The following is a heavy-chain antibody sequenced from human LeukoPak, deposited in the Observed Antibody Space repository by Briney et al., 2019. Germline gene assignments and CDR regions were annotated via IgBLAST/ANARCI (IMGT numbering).Heavy chain of an antibody. D-gene: IGHD3-22*01. CDR2: ISSSSYI. V-gene: IGHV3-21*05. Sequence: PGGSLRLSCAASGFTFSSYEMNWVRQAPGKGLEWVSYISSSSYIYYADSVKGRFTISRDNAKNSLYLQMNSLRAEDTAVYYCARKSSYFDYWGQGTLVTVSS. J-gene: IGHJ4*02. CDR1: GFTFSSYE. CDR3: ARKSSYFDY.